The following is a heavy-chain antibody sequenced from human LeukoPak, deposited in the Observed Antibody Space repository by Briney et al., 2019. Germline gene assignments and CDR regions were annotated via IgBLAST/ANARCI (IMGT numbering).Heavy chain of an antibody. CDR3: ARTAATYYYYYGMDV. V-gene: IGHV4-34*01. J-gene: IGHJ6*02. CDR1: GGSFSGYY. D-gene: IGHD6-25*01. Sequence: SETLSLTCAVYGGSFSGYYWSWIRQPPGKGLEWIGEINHSGSTNYNPSLKSRVTISVDTSKNQFSLKLSSVTAADTAVYYCARTAATYYYYYGMDVWGRGTTVTVSS. CDR2: INHSGST.